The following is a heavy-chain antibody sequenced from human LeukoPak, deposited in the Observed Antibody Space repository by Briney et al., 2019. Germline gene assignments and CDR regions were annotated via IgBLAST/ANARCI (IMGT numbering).Heavy chain of an antibody. V-gene: IGHV3-23*01. CDR2: ISDSGAST. Sequence: GGTLRLSCAASGFTFSSYAMSWVRQAPGKGLEWVSVISDSGASTYYADSVKGRFTISRDNSKNTLSLQMNSLRAEDTAVYYCARDSTGYWYFDLWGRGTLVSVSS. J-gene: IGHJ2*01. CDR1: GFTFSSYA. D-gene: IGHD3-3*02. CDR3: ARDSTGYWYFDL.